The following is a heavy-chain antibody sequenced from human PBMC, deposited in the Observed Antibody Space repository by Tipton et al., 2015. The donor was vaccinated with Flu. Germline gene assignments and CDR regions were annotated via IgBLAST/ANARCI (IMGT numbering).Heavy chain of an antibody. CDR1: GYTFTSYG. CDR2: ISAYNGNT. V-gene: IGHV1-18*04. Sequence: QSGAEVKKPGASVKVSCKASGYTFTSYGISWVRQAPGQGLEWMGWISAYNGNTNYAQKLQGRVTMTTDTSTSTAYMELRSLRSDDTAVYYCARVVVVATIAAQPPIYYFDDWGQGPLVTVSS. J-gene: IGHJ4*02. D-gene: IGHD5-12*01. CDR3: ARVVVVATIAAQPPIYYFDD.